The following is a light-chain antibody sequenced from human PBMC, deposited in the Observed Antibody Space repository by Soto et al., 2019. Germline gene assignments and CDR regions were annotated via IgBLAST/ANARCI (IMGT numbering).Light chain of an antibody. J-gene: IGKJ5*01. CDR1: LCVPSTY. CDR3: QQRNSWPTPFT. V-gene: IGKV3D-20*02. CDR2: GTC. Sequence: ALSQSPGGLSLSPGERATLSCRASLCVPSTYFDWSKQQSGQPHRLLLSGTCNRAPGIPDRFSGSGSETEFTLTISSLEPEDFAVYYCQQRNSWPTPFTFGQGTRLEI.